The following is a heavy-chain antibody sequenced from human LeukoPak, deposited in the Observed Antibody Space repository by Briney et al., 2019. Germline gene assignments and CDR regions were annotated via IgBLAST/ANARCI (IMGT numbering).Heavy chain of an antibody. CDR1: GYTFTSYD. J-gene: IGHJ4*02. Sequence: ASVKVSCKASGYTFTSYDINWVRQAPGQGLEWMGWINPNSGGTNYAQKFQGRVTMTRDTSISTAYMELSRLRSDDTAVYYCARTYCSGGSCYSQFDYWGQGTLVTVSS. CDR2: INPNSGGT. CDR3: ARTYCSGGSCYSQFDY. V-gene: IGHV1-2*02. D-gene: IGHD2-15*01.